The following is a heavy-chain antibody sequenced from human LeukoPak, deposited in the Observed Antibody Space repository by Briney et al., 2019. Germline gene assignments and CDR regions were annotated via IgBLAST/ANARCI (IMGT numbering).Heavy chain of an antibody. D-gene: IGHD3-22*01. J-gene: IGHJ4*02. V-gene: IGHV4-34*01. CDR1: GGSFSGYY. CDR2: INHSGST. CDR3: ARGKGPDITMIVVAPRDFDY. Sequence: SETLSLTCAVYGGSFSGYYWSWIRQPPGKGLEWIGEINHSGSTNYNPSLKSRVTISVDTSKNQYSLKLSSATAADTAVYYSARGKGPDITMIVVAPRDFDYWGQGTLVTVSS.